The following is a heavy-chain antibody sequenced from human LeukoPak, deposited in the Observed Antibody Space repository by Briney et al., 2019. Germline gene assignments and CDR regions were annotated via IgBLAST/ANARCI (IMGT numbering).Heavy chain of an antibody. CDR2: IYYSGST. CDR3: ARGKRDKSRSSSWYRYYYYYYMDV. Sequence: SETLSLTCTVSGGFLSSHYWSWIRQPPGKGLEWIGYIYYSGSTNYNPSLKSRVTISVDTSKNQFSLKLSSVTAADTAVYYCARGKRDKSRSSSWYRYYYYYYMDVWGKGTTVTVSS. J-gene: IGHJ6*03. V-gene: IGHV4-59*11. D-gene: IGHD6-13*01. CDR1: GGFLSSHY.